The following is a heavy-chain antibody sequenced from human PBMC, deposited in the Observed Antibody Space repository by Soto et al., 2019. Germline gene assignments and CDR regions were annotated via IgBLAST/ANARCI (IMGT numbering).Heavy chain of an antibody. CDR3: AKNSYYDSSGYFDY. V-gene: IGHV3-23*01. CDR2: ILGYGGYT. Sequence: GSLRLSFAASGFTFTSDVMSWVRQAPGKGLEWVSTILGYGGYTYYADSVKGRFTISRDTSKNTLYLQMNSLRAEDTAVYYCAKNSYYDSSGYFDYWGQGTLVTVSS. J-gene: IGHJ4*02. D-gene: IGHD3-22*01. CDR1: GFTFTSDV.